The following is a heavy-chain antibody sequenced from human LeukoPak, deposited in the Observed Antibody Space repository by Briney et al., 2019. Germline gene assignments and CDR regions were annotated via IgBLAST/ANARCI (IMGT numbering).Heavy chain of an antibody. CDR1: GGSFSGYY. V-gene: IGHV4-34*01. CDR3: ASRIRRSAFDI. J-gene: IGHJ3*02. CDR2: INHSGST. Sequence: SETLSLTCAVYGGSFSGYYWSWIRQPPGKGLEWIGEINHSGSTNYNPSLKSRVTISVDTSRNQFSLKLSSVTAADTAVYYCASRIRRSAFDIWGQGTMVTVSS.